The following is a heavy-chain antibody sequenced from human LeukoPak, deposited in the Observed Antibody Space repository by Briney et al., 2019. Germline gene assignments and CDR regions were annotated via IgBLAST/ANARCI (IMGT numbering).Heavy chain of an antibody. CDR3: AREVWWPRMFDY. CDR1: GGSFSGYY. CDR2: INHSGST. Sequence: PSETLSLTCAVYGGSFSGYYWSWIRQPPGKGLEWIGEINHSGSTNYNPSLKSRVTISVDTSKNQFSLKLSSVTAADTAVYYCAREVWWPRMFDYWGQGTLVTVSS. V-gene: IGHV4-34*01. D-gene: IGHD2-21*01. J-gene: IGHJ4*02.